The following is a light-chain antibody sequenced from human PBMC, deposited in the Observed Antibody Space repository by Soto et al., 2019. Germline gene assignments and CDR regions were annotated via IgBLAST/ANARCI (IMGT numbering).Light chain of an antibody. CDR3: RQYGSSPST. J-gene: IGKJ5*01. V-gene: IGKV3-20*01. Sequence: EIVLTQSPGTLSLSPGERATLYCRASQSVSSSYLAWYQQKPGQAPRLLIYGASSRATGIPDRFSDSGSGTDFTLTISRMEPEDFAVYYCRQYGSSPSTFGQGTRLEIK. CDR2: GAS. CDR1: QSVSSSY.